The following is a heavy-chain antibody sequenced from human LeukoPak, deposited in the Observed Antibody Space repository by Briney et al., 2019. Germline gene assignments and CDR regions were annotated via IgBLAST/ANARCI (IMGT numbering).Heavy chain of an antibody. CDR3: AKSHLPNSYSGTYYCDY. J-gene: IGHJ4*02. D-gene: IGHD1-26*01. CDR1: GFTFSSYG. V-gene: IGHV3-30*02. Sequence: GGSLRLSCAASGFTFSSYGMHGVRQAPAKGVEWVAFIRYDESKTFYGDSVKGRFTVSRDNSKNTLYLQMNSLSAEDTAVYYCAKSHLPNSYSGTYYCDYWGQGTQVTVSS. CDR2: IRYDESKT.